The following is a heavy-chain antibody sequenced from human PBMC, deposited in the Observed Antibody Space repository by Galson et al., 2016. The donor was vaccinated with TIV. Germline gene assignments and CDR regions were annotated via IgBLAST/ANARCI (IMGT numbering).Heavy chain of an antibody. CDR1: GGSLSGYY. Sequence: SETLSLTCAVYGGSLSGYYWSWIRQSPGKGLEWIGEINHRGITNYNPSLKSRVAISVDTSKNQFSLKVRSVTAADTAVYYCARYSNDEGDAYGLAYWGQGTLVTVSS. V-gene: IGHV4-34*01. D-gene: IGHD1-1*01. CDR2: INHRGIT. J-gene: IGHJ4*02. CDR3: ARYSNDEGDAYGLAY.